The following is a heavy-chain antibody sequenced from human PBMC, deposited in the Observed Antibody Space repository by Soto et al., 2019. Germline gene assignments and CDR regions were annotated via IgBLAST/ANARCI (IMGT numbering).Heavy chain of an antibody. D-gene: IGHD1-26*01. Sequence: QVQLVQSGAEVKKPGASVKVSCKASGYTFTIYGISWVRQAPGQGLEWMGWISTSNGKTNYAQKLQGGVTMTTDTSTSTAYMELSTLRSDDTAVYYCTSDRGSYALHYWCQGTLVTVSS. CDR1: GYTFTIYG. J-gene: IGHJ4*02. V-gene: IGHV1-18*01. CDR2: ISTSNGKT. CDR3: TSDRGSYALHY.